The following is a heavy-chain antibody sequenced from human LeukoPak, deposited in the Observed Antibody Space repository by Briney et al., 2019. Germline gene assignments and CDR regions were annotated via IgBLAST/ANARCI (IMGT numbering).Heavy chain of an antibody. J-gene: IGHJ4*02. CDR1: GFTFSSYS. CDR3: VRHGDTDSCLAN. CDR2: ICSTSRCI. D-gene: IGHD2-2*01. Sequence: GGSLRLSCAASGFTFSSYSMNWVRQAPGKGLEWVSSICSTSRCIFYADSVKGRFTISRDNAKSSLYLQMNDLRAEDTAVYYCVRHGDTDSCLANWDQGTLVTVSS. V-gene: IGHV3-21*01.